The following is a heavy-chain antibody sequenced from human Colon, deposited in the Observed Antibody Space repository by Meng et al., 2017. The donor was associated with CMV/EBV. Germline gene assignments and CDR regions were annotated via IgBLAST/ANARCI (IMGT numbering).Heavy chain of an antibody. CDR1: GDPISSGSHS. Sequence: LQASGPCCVKPGETLSLPGTAAGDPISSGSHSWAWFRQPPGKRLEWIGSMYFSGIADYNPSLKSRVTISLHATQKQFSLRLTSVTAADSAVYFCARDLTNKWFYYWGQGTLVTVSS. V-gene: IGHV4-39*07. J-gene: IGHJ4*02. CDR2: MYFSGIA. D-gene: IGHD1-26*01. CDR3: ARDLTNKWFYY.